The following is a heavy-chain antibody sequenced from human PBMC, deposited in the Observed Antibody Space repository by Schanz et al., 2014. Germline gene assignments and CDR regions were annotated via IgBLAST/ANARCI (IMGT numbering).Heavy chain of an antibody. CDR2: IYIGGNT. CDR3: ARGGPAYYFDD. Sequence: DVHLLESGGGLVQPGGSLRLSCAASGFSVGNKYMNWVRQAPGKGLEWVSFIYIGGNTYYADSVKGRFTISRDNSKNTVYIQMNSLRAEDTAVYYCARGGPAYYFDDWGQGTLXTVSS. CDR1: GFSVGNKY. J-gene: IGHJ4*02. V-gene: IGHV3-66*01.